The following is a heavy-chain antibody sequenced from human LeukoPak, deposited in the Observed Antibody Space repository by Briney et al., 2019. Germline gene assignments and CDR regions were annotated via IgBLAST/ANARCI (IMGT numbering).Heavy chain of an antibody. J-gene: IGHJ4*02. CDR3: VRGHYSNTL. D-gene: IGHD4-11*01. V-gene: IGHV3-66*01. CDR2: IYTDGST. Sequence: GGSLRLSCAASGFIVSSSYMSWVRHPPGKGLEWVSGIYTDGSTYYADSVQGRFTISRDNSKNTLYLQMNSLRAEDTSVYYCVRGHYSNTLGGQGTLVTVSS. CDR1: GFIVSSSY.